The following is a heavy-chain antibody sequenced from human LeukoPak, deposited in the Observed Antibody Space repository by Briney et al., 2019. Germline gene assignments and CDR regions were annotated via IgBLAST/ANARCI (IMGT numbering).Heavy chain of an antibody. CDR3: ARSTRSYSGYDFPAY. CDR2: IIPIFGTA. J-gene: IGHJ4*02. D-gene: IGHD5-12*01. Sequence: SVKVSCKASGGTFSSYTISWVRQAPGQGLEWMGGIIPIFGTANYAQKFQGRVTITTDESTSTAYMELSSLRSEDTAVYYCARSTRSYSGYDFPAYWGQGTLVTVSS. V-gene: IGHV1-69*05. CDR1: GGTFSSYT.